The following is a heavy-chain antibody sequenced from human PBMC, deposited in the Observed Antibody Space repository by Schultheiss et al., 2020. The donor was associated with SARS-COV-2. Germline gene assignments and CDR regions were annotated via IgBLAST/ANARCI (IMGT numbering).Heavy chain of an antibody. Sequence: SETLSLTCTVSGGSISSGDYYWSWIRQPPGKGLEWIGYIYYIGSTYYNPSLKSRVTISVDTSKNHFSLKLSSVTAADTAVYFCARGGRGVGGMDVWGQGTTVTVSS. J-gene: IGHJ6*02. CDR2: IYYIGST. CDR3: ARGGRGVGGMDV. V-gene: IGHV4-30-4*01. CDR1: GGSISSGDYY. D-gene: IGHD1-26*01.